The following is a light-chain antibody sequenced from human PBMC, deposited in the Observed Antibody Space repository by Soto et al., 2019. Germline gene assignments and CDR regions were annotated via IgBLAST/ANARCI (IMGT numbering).Light chain of an antibody. CDR2: GAS. V-gene: IGKV3-15*01. CDR3: QQYNNWPPIT. J-gene: IGKJ5*01. Sequence: DIVLTQSPATLSVSPGERATLSCRASQSVSSNLAWYQQKPGQAPRLLIYGASTRATGVPARFSGSGSGTEFTLTISSLQSEDFAVYYCQQYNNWPPITFGQGTRLEIK. CDR1: QSVSSN.